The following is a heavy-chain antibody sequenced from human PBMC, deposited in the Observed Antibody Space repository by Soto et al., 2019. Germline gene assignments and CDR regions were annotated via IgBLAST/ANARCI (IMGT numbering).Heavy chain of an antibody. D-gene: IGHD3-22*01. CDR3: ARHVLNYYDVSGSRFDP. V-gene: IGHV4-39*01. CDR2: IYYSTTT. Sequence: TLSLTCTVSGGSIRSSNYHWCWIRQTPGKGLEWLGSIYYSTTTYYNPSLKSRVTISLDTSKNQFSLKLSSVTAADTAVYYCARHVLNYYDVSGSRFDPWGQGTLVTVSS. J-gene: IGHJ5*02. CDR1: GGSIRSSNYH.